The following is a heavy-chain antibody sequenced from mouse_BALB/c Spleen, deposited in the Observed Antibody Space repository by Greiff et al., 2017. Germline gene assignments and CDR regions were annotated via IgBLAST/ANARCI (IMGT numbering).Heavy chain of an antibody. V-gene: IGHV5-12-2*01. CDR1: GFTFSSYT. CDR2: ISNGGGST. CDR3: ARQRRAHWYFDV. J-gene: IGHJ1*01. Sequence: EVMLVESGGGLVQPGGSLKLSCAASGFTFSSYTMSWVRQTPEKRLEWVAYISNGGGSTYYPDTVKGRFTISRDNAKNTLYLQMSSLKSEDTAMYYCARQRRAHWYFDVWGAGTTVTVSS. D-gene: IGHD1-2*01.